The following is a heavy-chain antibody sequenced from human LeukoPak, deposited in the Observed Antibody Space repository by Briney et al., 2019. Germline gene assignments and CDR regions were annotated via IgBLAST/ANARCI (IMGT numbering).Heavy chain of an antibody. V-gene: IGHV4-4*09. CDR2: IYTSGST. CDR3: ARQASDFWSGNSYNNWFDP. J-gene: IGHJ5*02. Sequence: SETLSLTCTVSGGSISSYYWSWIRQPPGKGLEWIGYIYTSGSTNYNPSLKSRVTISVDTSKNQFSLKLSSVTAADTAVYYCARQASDFWSGNSYNNWFDPWGQGTLVTVSS. CDR1: GGSISSYY. D-gene: IGHD3-3*01.